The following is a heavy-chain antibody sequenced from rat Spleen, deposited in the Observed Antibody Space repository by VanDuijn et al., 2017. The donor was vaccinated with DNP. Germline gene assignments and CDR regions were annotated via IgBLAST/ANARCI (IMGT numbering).Heavy chain of an antibody. Sequence: EVQLVETGGGLVQPGRSLKLSCIASGFTFSKYGMAWVRQAPTKGLEWVASISTSGEYAHYRDSVTGRFTISRDNAKNSQYLQMDSLRSEDTATYYCATPNMDAWGQGTSVTVSS. CDR1: GFTFSKYG. CDR2: ISTSGEYA. J-gene: IGHJ4*01. V-gene: IGHV5S13*01. CDR3: ATPNMDA.